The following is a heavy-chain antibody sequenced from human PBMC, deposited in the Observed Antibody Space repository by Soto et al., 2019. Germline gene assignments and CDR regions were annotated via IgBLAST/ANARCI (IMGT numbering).Heavy chain of an antibody. D-gene: IGHD6-19*01. CDR2: INHSGST. Sequence: SETLSLTCAVYGGSFSGYYWSWIRQPPGKGLEWIGEINHSGSTNYNPSLKSRVTISVDTSKNQFSLKLSSVTAADTAVYYCARTIAVADPGAFDIWGQGTMVTVSS. J-gene: IGHJ3*02. CDR3: ARTIAVADPGAFDI. V-gene: IGHV4-34*01. CDR1: GGSFSGYY.